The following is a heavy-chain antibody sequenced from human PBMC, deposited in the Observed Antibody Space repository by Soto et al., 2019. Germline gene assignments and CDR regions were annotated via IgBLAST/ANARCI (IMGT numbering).Heavy chain of an antibody. D-gene: IGHD3-9*01. CDR3: AREDILGVRSFDY. J-gene: IGHJ4*02. CDR2: ISSGSKTI. CDR1: GFTFSGYS. Sequence: XGSLRLSCAASGFTFSGYSLNWVRQAPGKGLEWVSYISSGSKTIYYAESVKGRFTVSRDNARNSQYLQMNSLRDEDTAVYYCAREDILGVRSFDYWGQGTLVTVSS. V-gene: IGHV3-48*02.